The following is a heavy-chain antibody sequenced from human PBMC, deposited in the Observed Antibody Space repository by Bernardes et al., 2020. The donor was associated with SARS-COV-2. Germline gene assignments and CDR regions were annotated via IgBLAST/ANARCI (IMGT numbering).Heavy chain of an antibody. CDR3: VKEVRVSRTGTTNYALDG. CDR1: GFIFDNYA. J-gene: IGHJ6*02. CDR2: ISGSGDNT. V-gene: IGHV3-23*01. D-gene: IGHD1-1*01. Sequence: GGSLRLSCSASGFIFDNYAMNWVRQAPGEGLEWVARISGSGDNTYYADFAEGRFIISRDKSNSTLFLQLDTLRVDDSAMYYCVKEVRVSRTGTTNYALDGWGQGTAITVSS.